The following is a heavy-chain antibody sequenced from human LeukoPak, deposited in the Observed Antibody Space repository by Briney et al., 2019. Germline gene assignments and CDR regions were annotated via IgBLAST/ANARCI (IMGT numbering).Heavy chain of an antibody. Sequence: QTGGSLRLSCAASGFTSSDYGMHWVRQAPGKGLEWVAVMSYEGTNKYYADSVKGRFTISRDNSKNTLYLQMNSLRAEDTAVYYCAKDVERLDYFDYCGQGTLVTVSS. CDR1: GFTSSDYG. CDR2: MSYEGTNK. D-gene: IGHD3-9*01. V-gene: IGHV3-30*18. CDR3: AKDVERLDYFDY. J-gene: IGHJ4*02.